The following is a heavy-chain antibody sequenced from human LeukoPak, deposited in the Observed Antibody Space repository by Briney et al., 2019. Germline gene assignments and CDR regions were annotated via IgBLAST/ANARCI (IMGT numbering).Heavy chain of an antibody. CDR2: ISSNGGST. CDR1: GFTFSSYA. V-gene: IGHV3-64D*06. CDR3: VKGDYDILTGYYGLDY. Sequence: SGGSLRLSCTASGFTFSSYAMHWVRQAPGKGLEYVSAISSNGGSTYYADSVKGRFTNSRDNSKNTLYLQMSSLRAEDTAVYYCVKGDYDILTGYYGLDYWGQGTLVTVSS. D-gene: IGHD3-9*01. J-gene: IGHJ4*02.